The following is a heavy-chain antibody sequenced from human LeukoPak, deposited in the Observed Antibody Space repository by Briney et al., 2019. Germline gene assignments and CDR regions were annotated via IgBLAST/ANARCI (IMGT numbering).Heavy chain of an antibody. J-gene: IGHJ6*02. D-gene: IGHD6-19*01. CDR3: ARGIAVAQARYYGMDV. Sequence: GGSLRLSCAASGFTVSSNYMSWVRQAPGKGLEWVSVIYSGGSTYYADSVKGRFTISRDNSKNTLYLQMNSLRAEDTAVYYCARGIAVAQARYYGMDVWGQGTTVTVSS. V-gene: IGHV3-53*01. CDR2: IYSGGST. CDR1: GFTVSSNY.